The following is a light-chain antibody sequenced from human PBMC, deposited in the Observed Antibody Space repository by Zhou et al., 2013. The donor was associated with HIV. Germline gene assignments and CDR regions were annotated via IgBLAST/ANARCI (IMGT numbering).Light chain of an antibody. CDR2: GAS. Sequence: EIVLTQSPGTLSLSPGERATLSCRASQSVRSRYLAWYQQKPGQAPRLLIYGASSRATGIPDRFSGSGSGTDFTLTINRLEPEDFAVYHCQQYGTSITFGRGTRLEIK. CDR1: QSVRSRY. V-gene: IGKV3-20*01. CDR3: QQYGTSIT. J-gene: IGKJ5*01.